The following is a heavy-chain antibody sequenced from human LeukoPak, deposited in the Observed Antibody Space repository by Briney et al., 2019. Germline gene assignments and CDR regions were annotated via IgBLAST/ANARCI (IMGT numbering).Heavy chain of an antibody. D-gene: IGHD1-26*01. CDR1: GYIFTSYW. Sequence: GESLKISCKGSGYIFTSYWIGWVRQMPGKGLEWMGIIYPGDSDTRYSPSFQGQVTISADKSISTAYLQWSSLKASDTAMYYRARHGIWDPLVGAPRESWFDPWGQGTLVTVSS. V-gene: IGHV5-51*01. CDR3: ARHGIWDPLVGAPRESWFDP. J-gene: IGHJ5*02. CDR2: IYPGDSDT.